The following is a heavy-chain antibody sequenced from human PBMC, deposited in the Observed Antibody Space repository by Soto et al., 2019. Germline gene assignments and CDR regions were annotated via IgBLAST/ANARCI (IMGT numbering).Heavy chain of an antibody. V-gene: IGHV3-30*18. J-gene: IGHJ4*02. CDR3: AKDYYDSSGYYATAFDN. CDR2: ISYDGSNK. CDR1: GFTFSSYG. D-gene: IGHD3-22*01. Sequence: GSLRLSCAASGFTFSSYGMHWVRQAPGKGLEWVAVISYDGSNKSYADSVKGRFTISRDNSKNTLYLQMNSLRAEDTAVYYCAKDYYDSSGYYATAFDNWGQGTLVTVSS.